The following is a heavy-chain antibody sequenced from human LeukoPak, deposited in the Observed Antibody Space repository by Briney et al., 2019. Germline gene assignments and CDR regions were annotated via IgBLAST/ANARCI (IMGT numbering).Heavy chain of an antibody. J-gene: IGHJ2*01. CDR2: ISYTGTYI. Sequence: KTGGSLRLSCAASAFSLNAYNMNWVRQAPGKGLEWVSSISYTGTYIYYADSVKGRFTISRDNAKNSLYLQMNSLRAEDTAVYYCARVELVDYDSAETDWYFDLWGRGTLVTVSS. CDR1: AFSLNAYN. CDR3: ARVELVDYDSAETDWYFDL. D-gene: IGHD3-22*01. V-gene: IGHV3-21*01.